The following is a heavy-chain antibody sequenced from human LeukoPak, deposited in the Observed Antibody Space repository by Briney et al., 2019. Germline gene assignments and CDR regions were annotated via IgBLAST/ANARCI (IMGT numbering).Heavy chain of an antibody. CDR3: ARDDYGRY. CDR2: IYSGGTT. J-gene: IGHJ4*02. D-gene: IGHD4-17*01. Sequence: WRSLRLSCAASGFTVSNNYMTWVRQAPGKGLEWVSVIYSGGTTYYADSVKGRFTISRDNAKNTLYLQMNSLRVEDTAVYYCARDDYGRYWGQGTLVTVSS. CDR1: GFTVSNNY. V-gene: IGHV3-66*01.